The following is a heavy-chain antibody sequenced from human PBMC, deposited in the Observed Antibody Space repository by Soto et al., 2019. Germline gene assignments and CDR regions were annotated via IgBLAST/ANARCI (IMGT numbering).Heavy chain of an antibody. CDR3: ARRSRNYGDLFDY. CDR1: GGSIGSYY. CDR2: IXYSGRX. J-gene: IGHJ4*02. D-gene: IGHD4-17*01. V-gene: IGHV4-59*08. Sequence: SXTRSLTCTVSGGSIGSYYWSWIRQPPGXGLEWIGYIXYSGRXNSNHSLKSRVXISVDTSXXQFSLKLSYVTAEDTAVYYCARRSRNYGDLFDYWGKGTLVTVYS.